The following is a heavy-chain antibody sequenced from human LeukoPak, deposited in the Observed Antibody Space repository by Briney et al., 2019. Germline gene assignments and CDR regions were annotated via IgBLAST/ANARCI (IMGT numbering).Heavy chain of an antibody. Sequence: GASVKVSCKASGYTFTSYGISWVRQAPGQGLEWMGWISAYNGNTNYAQKLQGRVTMTTDTSTSTAYMELRSLRSDDTAVYYCAWGYYDILTGYFDFDYWGQGTLVTVSS. D-gene: IGHD3-9*01. CDR3: AWGYYDILTGYFDFDY. V-gene: IGHV1-18*01. CDR2: ISAYNGNT. CDR1: GYTFTSYG. J-gene: IGHJ4*02.